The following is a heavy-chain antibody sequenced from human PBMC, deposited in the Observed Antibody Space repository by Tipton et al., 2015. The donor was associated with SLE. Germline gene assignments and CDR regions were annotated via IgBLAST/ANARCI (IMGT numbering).Heavy chain of an antibody. CDR2: IIPLFGTA. CDR1: GGTFSTYA. V-gene: IGHV1-69*18. J-gene: IGHJ1*01. Sequence: QVQLVQSGAEVKKPGSSVKVSCKASGGTFSTYAISWVRQAPGQGLEWMGRIIPLFGTANYAQKLQGRVTIIADESTNTVYMELSSLRSEDTAVYYCASPDRYIEEYFQHWGQGTLVTVSS. CDR3: ASPDRYIEEYFQH. D-gene: IGHD1-14*01.